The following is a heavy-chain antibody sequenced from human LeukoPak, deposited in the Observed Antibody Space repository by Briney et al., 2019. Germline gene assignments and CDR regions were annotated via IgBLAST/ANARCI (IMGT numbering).Heavy chain of an antibody. V-gene: IGHV4-61*02. CDR2: IYTSGST. CDR1: GGSISSGSYY. Sequence: PSETLSLTCTVSGGSISSGSYYWSWIRQPAGKGLEWIGRIYTSGSTNYNPSLKSRVTISVDTSKNQFSLKLSSVTAADTAVYYCARPFVVVPAATDAFDIWGQGTMVTVSS. J-gene: IGHJ3*02. D-gene: IGHD2-2*01. CDR3: ARPFVVVPAATDAFDI.